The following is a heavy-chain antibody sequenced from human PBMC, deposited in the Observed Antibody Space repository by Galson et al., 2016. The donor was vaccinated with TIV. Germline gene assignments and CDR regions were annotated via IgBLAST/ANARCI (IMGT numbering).Heavy chain of an antibody. J-gene: IGHJ4*02. CDR2: MYAGDSET. Sequence: QSGAEVKKPGESLKISCKVSGYSFPNNWIGWVRQMPGKGLEFMGIMYAGDSETRYSPTFQGQVVMSTDESINTAYLQWTSLKAADTAIYYCARAPGYSGYSYGYFDSWGQGTLVTVSS. CDR1: GYSFPNNW. V-gene: IGHV5-51*03. D-gene: IGHD5-12*01. CDR3: ARAPGYSGYSYGYFDS.